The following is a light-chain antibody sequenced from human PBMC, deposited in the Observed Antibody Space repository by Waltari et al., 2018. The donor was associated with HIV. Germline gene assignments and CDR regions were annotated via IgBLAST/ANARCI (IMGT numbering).Light chain of an antibody. J-gene: IGKJ2*01. CDR2: DAS. V-gene: IGKV1-17*01. Sequence: DIQMTQSPSSLSASVGDRVIITCRARQAISYDLGWYQQKPGKAPERLIYDASSLQSGVPSRFSGSGSGTEFTLTISSQQPEDFATYYCLQHNSYPYTFGQGTKLEIK. CDR3: LQHNSYPYT. CDR1: QAISYD.